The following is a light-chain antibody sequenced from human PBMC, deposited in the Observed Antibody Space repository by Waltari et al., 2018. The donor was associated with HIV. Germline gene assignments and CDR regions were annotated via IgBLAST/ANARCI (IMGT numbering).Light chain of an antibody. CDR3: SSYADRNGFYVV. V-gene: IGLV2-8*01. CDR1: NSDIGGYNY. J-gene: IGLJ2*01. Sequence: QSALTQPPSASGSPGQSVTISCTGTNSDIGGYNYVSWYQQPPGKAPKLVISEVTKRPSGVPDRFSGSKSGTTASLTVSGLQAEDEADYYCSSYADRNGFYVVFGGGTRLTVL. CDR2: EVT.